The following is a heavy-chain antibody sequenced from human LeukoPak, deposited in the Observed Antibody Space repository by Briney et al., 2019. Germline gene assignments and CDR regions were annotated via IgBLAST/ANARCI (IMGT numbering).Heavy chain of an antibody. CDR1: GFTFSSYA. CDR3: AKDSDHGDYFDY. V-gene: IGHV3-23*01. CDR2: ISGSGGSI. J-gene: IGHJ4*02. D-gene: IGHD4-17*01. Sequence: GGSLRLSCAASGFTFSSYAMSWVRQAPGKGLEWVSAISGSGGSIYYADSVKGRFTISRDNSKNTLYLQMNSLRAEDTAVYYCAKDSDHGDYFDYWGQGTLVTVSS.